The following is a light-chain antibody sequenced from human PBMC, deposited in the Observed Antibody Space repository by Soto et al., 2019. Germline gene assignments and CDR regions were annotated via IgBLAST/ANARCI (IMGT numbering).Light chain of an antibody. V-gene: IGKV1-12*01. Sequence: DIQMTQYPSSVSASVGDRFTVTCRASQDISSWLAWYQQKPGKAPNLLIYTASNLQSGVPSRFSGSGSGTHFTLTISSLQPEDFATYYCQQANSFPITSGQGTRLEIK. J-gene: IGKJ5*01. CDR3: QQANSFPIT. CDR2: TAS. CDR1: QDISSW.